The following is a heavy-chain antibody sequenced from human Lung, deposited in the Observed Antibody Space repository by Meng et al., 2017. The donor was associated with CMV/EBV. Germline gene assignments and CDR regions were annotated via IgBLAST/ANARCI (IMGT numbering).Heavy chain of an antibody. V-gene: IGHV7-4-1*02. J-gene: IGHJ4*02. D-gene: IGHD2-2*01. CDR2: INTNTGNP. Sequence: VKLVQSGFELKKPGASVKVSCKASGYTFTSYAMNWVRQAPGQGLEWMGWINTNTGNPTYAQGFTGRFVFSLDTSVSTAYLQISSLKAEDTAVYYCARETLGYCSSTSCYIGPPDYWGQGTLVTVSS. CDR1: GYTFTSYA. CDR3: ARETLGYCSSTSCYIGPPDY.